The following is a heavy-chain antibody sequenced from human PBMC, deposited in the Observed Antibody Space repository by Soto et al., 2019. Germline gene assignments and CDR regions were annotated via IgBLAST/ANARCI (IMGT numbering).Heavy chain of an antibody. J-gene: IGHJ4*02. CDR3: AKDGDVLGYCTSASSYEGPLADY. V-gene: IGHV3-23*01. D-gene: IGHD2-2*01. CDR2: ISGSGGST. CDR1: GFTFSSYA. Sequence: EVQLLESGGGLVQPGGSLRLSCAASGFTFSSYAMSWVRQAPGKGLEWVSIISGSGGSTYYADSVKGRFTISRDNSKNTLYLQMNSLRAEDTAVYYCAKDGDVLGYCTSASSYEGPLADYWGQGTLVTVSS.